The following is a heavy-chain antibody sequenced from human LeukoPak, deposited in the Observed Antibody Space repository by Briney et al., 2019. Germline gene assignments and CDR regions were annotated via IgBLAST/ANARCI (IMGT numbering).Heavy chain of an antibody. V-gene: IGHV4-34*01. D-gene: IGHD3-10*01. CDR1: GGSFSGYC. J-gene: IGHJ6*03. CDR3: AKDTVLLWFGDYYYMDV. CDR2: INHSGST. Sequence: SETLSLTCAVYGGSFSGYCWSWIRQPPGKGLEWIGEINHSGSTNYNPSLKSRVTISVDTSKNQFSLNLSSVTAADTAVYYCAKDTVLLWFGDYYYMDVWGKGTTVTISS.